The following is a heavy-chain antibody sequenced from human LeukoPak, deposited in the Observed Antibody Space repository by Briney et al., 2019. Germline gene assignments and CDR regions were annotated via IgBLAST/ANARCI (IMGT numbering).Heavy chain of an antibody. CDR1: GFTVSDYY. J-gene: IGHJ4*02. CDR2: IDRSGTYT. V-gene: IGHV3-11*06. Sequence: AVTLRFSCAASGFTVSDYYMNWIRQAPGKGLEWVSYIDRSGTYTNYADSVKGRFTISRDNAKNSLYLQMNSLRAEDTAVYYCARDLTVGPIFTDYWGQGTLVTVSS. CDR3: ARDLTVGPIFTDY. D-gene: IGHD1-26*01.